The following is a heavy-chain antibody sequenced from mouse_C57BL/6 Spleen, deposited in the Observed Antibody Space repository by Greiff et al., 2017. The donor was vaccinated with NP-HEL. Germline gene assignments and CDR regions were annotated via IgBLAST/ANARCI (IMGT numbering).Heavy chain of an antibody. Sequence: DVMLVESGGGLVKPGRSLKLSCAASGFTFSDYGMHWVRQAPEKGLEWVAYISRGSSTIYYADTVKGRFTISRDNAKNTLFLQMTSLRSEDTAMYYCARQTGEYYFDYWGQGTTLTVSS. V-gene: IGHV5-17*01. J-gene: IGHJ2*01. CDR1: GFTFSDYG. CDR3: ARQTGEYYFDY. CDR2: ISRGSSTI.